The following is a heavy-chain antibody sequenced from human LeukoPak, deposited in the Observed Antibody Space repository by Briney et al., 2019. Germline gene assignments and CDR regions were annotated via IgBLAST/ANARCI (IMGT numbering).Heavy chain of an antibody. D-gene: IGHD3-9*01. CDR1: GFTFSTYS. Sequence: GGSLRLSCAASGFTFSTYSMNWVRQAPGKGLEWISYISSSSRTRYYADSVKGRFTISRDNAKNSLYLQMNSLRAEDTAVYYCARDDILTGSRGTFYYYMDVWGKGTTVTVSS. V-gene: IGHV3-48*04. CDR3: ARDDILTGSRGTFYYYMDV. CDR2: ISSSSRTR. J-gene: IGHJ6*03.